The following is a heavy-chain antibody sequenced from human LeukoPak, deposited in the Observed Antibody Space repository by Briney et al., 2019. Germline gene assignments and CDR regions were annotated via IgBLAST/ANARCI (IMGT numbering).Heavy chain of an antibody. D-gene: IGHD2-15*01. CDR2: IGGSGYST. J-gene: IGHJ4*02. Sequence: PGGSLRVSCVASGFTFTSYGMSWVRQAPGKGLEWVSAIGGSGYSTYYADSVKGRFTISRDNSKNTLYLQMNSLRAEDTAVYYCAKSGLNRFDYWGQGTQVTASS. V-gene: IGHV3-23*01. CDR3: AKSGLNRFDY. CDR1: GFTFTSYG.